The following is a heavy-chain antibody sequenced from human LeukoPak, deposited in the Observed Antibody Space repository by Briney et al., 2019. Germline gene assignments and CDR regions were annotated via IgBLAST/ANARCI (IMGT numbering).Heavy chain of an antibody. CDR2: ISGSGGST. J-gene: IGHJ4*02. CDR3: AKAYYYYDSSGSDY. CDR1: GFTFSSYA. V-gene: IGHV3-23*01. D-gene: IGHD3-22*01. Sequence: PGGSLRLSCAASGFTFSSYAMSWVRQAPGKGLEWVSAISGSGGSTYYADSVKGRFTISRDNSKNTLCLQMNSLRAEDTAVYYCAKAYYYYDSSGSDYWGQGTLVTVSS.